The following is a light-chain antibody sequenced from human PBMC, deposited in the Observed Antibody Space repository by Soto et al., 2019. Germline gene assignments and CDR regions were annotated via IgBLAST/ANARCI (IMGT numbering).Light chain of an antibody. CDR1: QSISSY. J-gene: IGKJ2*01. CDR2: AAS. Sequence: DIQMTQSPSSLSASVGDRVTITCRASQSISSYLNWYQQKPGQAPKLLIYAASSLQSWVPSRFSGSGSGTDFTLTISSLQPADFATYYCQQSYSRPHTFGQGTKLDI. V-gene: IGKV1-39*01. CDR3: QQSYSRPHT.